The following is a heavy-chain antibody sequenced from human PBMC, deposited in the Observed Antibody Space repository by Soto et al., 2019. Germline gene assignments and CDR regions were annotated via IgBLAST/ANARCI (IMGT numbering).Heavy chain of an antibody. V-gene: IGHV3-21*01. CDR1: GFSFSGFA. Sequence: PGGSLRLSCAASGFSFSGFAMSWVRQAPGKGLEWVSSISSSSSYIYYADSVKGRFTISRDNAKNSLYLQMNSLRAEDTAVYYCARDLYSSSSDNPWGQGTLVTVSS. J-gene: IGHJ5*02. CDR3: ARDLYSSSSDNP. CDR2: ISSSSSYI. D-gene: IGHD6-6*01.